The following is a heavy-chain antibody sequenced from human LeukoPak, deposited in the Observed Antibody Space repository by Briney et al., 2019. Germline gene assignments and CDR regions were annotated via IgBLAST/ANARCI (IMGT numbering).Heavy chain of an antibody. CDR1: GFIFSRYE. D-gene: IGHD3-22*01. V-gene: IGHV3-48*03. CDR2: ISTSGSGI. J-gene: IGHJ4*02. CDR3: ARRGFYDTSGYLFGY. Sequence: GGSLRLSCVASGFIFSRYEMNWVRQAPGKGLEWVSYISTSGSGIYYADSVKGRFTISRDNAKNSLYLQMNSLRAEDTAVYYCARRGFYDTSGYLFGYWGQGTLVTVSS.